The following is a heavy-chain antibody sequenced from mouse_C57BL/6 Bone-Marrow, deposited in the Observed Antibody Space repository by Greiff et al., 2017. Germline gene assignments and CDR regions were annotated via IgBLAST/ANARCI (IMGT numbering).Heavy chain of an antibody. D-gene: IGHD2-3*01. V-gene: IGHV1-81*01. CDR2: IYPRSGNT. CDR3: ARWGYCYYYAMDY. J-gene: IGHJ4*01. Sequence: QVHVKQSGAELARPGASVKLSCKASGYTFTSYGISWVKQRTGQGLEWIGEIYPRSGNTYYNEKFKGKATLTADKSSSTAYMELRSLTSEDSAVYFCARWGYCYYYAMDYWGQGTAVTVSS. CDR1: GYTFTSYG.